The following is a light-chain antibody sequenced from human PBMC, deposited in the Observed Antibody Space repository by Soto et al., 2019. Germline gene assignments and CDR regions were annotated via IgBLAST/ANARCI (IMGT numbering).Light chain of an antibody. V-gene: IGKV3-11*01. Sequence: EIVLTQSPATLSLSPGERATLSCRASQSVSSYLAWYQQKPGQAPRLLIYDASNRATGIPARFSGSGSWTDFTLTISSLEPEDVVVYYCQQRSNCLPLTFGGGTKVEIK. CDR3: QQRSNCLPLT. J-gene: IGKJ4*01. CDR1: QSVSSY. CDR2: DAS.